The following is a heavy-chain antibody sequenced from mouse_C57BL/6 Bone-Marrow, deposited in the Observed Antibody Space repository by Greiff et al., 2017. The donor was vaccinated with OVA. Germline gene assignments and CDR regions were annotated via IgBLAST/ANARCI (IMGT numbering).Heavy chain of an antibody. CDR2: ISGGGGNT. J-gene: IGHJ4*01. CDR3: ARLRSAMDY. Sequence: EVNLVESGGGLVKPGGSLKLSCAASGFTFSSYTMSWVRQTPEKRLEWVATISGGGGNTYYPDSVKGRFTISRDNAKNTLYLQMSSLRSEDTALYYCARLRSAMDYWGQGTSVTVSS. V-gene: IGHV5-9*01. CDR1: GFTFSSYT.